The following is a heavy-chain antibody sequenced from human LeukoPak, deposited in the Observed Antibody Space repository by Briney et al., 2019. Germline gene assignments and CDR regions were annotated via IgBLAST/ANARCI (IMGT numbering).Heavy chain of an antibody. CDR1: GFTFSSYS. CDR3: AKDRLGAMMYFDF. Sequence: GGSLRLSCAASGFTFSSYSMNWVRRAPGKGLEWVSYISSSGSTIYYADSVKGRVTISRDNSKNTLYLQVNSLRVEDTAVYYCAKDRLGAMMYFDFWGQGTLVTVSS. J-gene: IGHJ4*02. D-gene: IGHD1-26*01. V-gene: IGHV3-48*01. CDR2: ISSSGSTI.